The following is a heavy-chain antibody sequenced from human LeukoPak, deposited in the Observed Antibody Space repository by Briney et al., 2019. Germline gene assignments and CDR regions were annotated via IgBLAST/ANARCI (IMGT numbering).Heavy chain of an antibody. CDR3: ARESHSSGWYDY. CDR1: GSTFSSYW. CDR2: IKQDGSEK. V-gene: IGHV3-7*01. J-gene: IGHJ4*02. D-gene: IGHD6-19*01. Sequence: GGSLRLSCAASGSTFSSYWMSWVRQAPGKGLEWVANIKQDGSEKYYVDSVKGRFTISRDNAKNSLYLQMNSLRAEDTAVCYCARESHSSGWYDYWGQGTLVTVSS.